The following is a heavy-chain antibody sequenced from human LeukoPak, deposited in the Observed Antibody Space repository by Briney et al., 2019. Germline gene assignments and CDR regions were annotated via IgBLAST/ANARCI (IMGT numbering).Heavy chain of an antibody. CDR3: AKGPYDSSGYYYWEYDY. Sequence: PGGSLRLSCAASGFTFSSYAMSWVRQAPGKGLEWVSAISGSGGSTYYADSVKGRFTISRDNSKNTLYLQMNSLRAEDTAVYYCAKGPYDSSGYYYWEYDYWGQGTLVTVSS. CDR1: GFTFSSYA. D-gene: IGHD3-22*01. J-gene: IGHJ4*02. V-gene: IGHV3-23*01. CDR2: ISGSGGST.